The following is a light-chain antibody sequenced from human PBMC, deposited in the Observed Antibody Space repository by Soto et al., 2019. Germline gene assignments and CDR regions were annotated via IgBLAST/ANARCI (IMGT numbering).Light chain of an antibody. CDR3: AAWDDSLRDVV. V-gene: IGLV2-8*01. Sequence: SALAQPPSASGSPGQSVTISCTGTSSDVGAYDYVSWYQQHPGKAPKLMIYEINKRPSGVPDRFSGSKSGNTASLTVSGLQAEDEADYFCAAWDDSLRDVVFGGGTQLTVL. CDR1: SSDVGAYDY. J-gene: IGLJ2*01. CDR2: EIN.